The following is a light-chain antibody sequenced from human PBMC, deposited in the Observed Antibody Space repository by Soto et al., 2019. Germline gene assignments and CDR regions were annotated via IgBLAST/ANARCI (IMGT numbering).Light chain of an antibody. V-gene: IGKV1-33*01. CDR3: LKYHKQFT. J-gene: IGKJ3*01. Sequence: DIPMTQSPSSLSASVGDRVTITCQASQDIRKYLNWYQQKPGKAPKLLIYDASNLETGVPSRFSGSGSGTEFTHAISSLQPEDIATYYCLKYHKQFTFGPGTKLNIK. CDR2: DAS. CDR1: QDIRKY.